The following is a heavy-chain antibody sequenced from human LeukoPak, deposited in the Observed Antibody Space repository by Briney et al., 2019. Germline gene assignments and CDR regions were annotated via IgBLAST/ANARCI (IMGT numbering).Heavy chain of an antibody. CDR2: IYYSGST. CDR1: GGSISSYY. Sequence: SETLSLTCTVSGGSISSYYWSWIRQPPGKGLEWIGYIYYSGSTNYNPSLKSRVTISVDTSKNQFSLKLSSVTAADTAVYYCARVVRHYDYVWGSYRSSSNWFDPWGQGTLVTVSS. V-gene: IGHV4-59*01. J-gene: IGHJ5*02. D-gene: IGHD3-16*02. CDR3: ARVVRHYDYVWGSYRSSSNWFDP.